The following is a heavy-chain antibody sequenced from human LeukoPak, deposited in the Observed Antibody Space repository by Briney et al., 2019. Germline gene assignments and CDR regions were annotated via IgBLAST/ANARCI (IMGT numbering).Heavy chain of an antibody. CDR1: GFTFSSYS. J-gene: IGHJ4*02. CDR2: ISSSSSYI. V-gene: IGHV3-21*01. Sequence: GGSLRLSCAASGFTFSSYSMNWVRQAPGKGLEWVSSISSSSSYIYYADSVKGRFTISRGNAKNSLYLQMNSLRAEDTAVYYCARAGYSSGEFDYWGQGTLVTVSS. D-gene: IGHD6-19*01. CDR3: ARAGYSSGEFDY.